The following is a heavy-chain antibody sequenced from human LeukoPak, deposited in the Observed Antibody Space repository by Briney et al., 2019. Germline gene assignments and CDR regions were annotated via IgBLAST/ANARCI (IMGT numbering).Heavy chain of an antibody. V-gene: IGHV1-46*01. CDR3: ARDTLSSTHRRIQLWFDL. CDR2: INPSGGST. D-gene: IGHD5-18*01. CDR1: GYTFTSYY. J-gene: IGHJ5*02. Sequence: ASVKVSCKASGYTFTSYYMHWVRQAPGQGLEWMGIINPSGGSTSYAQKFQGRVTMTRDTSTSTVHMELSSLRSEDTAVYYCARDTLSSTHRRIQLWFDLWGQGTLVTVSS.